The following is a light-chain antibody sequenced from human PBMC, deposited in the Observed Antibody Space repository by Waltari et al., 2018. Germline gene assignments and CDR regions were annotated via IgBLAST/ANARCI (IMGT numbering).Light chain of an antibody. CDR3: QTGGHGTWV. V-gene: IGLV4-69*01. CDR1: SGHSGNI. Sequence: QLVLTQSPSASASLGASATLTCTLSSGHSGNIIAWHQQQPEKGPRYLMKVNSGGSHNKGDEIPDRFSGSSSGAERYLTISSVQSEDEADYYCQTGGHGTWVFGGGTTLTVL. CDR2: VNSGGSH. J-gene: IGLJ3*02.